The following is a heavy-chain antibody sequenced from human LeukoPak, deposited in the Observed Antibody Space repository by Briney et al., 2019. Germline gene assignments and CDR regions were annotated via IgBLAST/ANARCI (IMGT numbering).Heavy chain of an antibody. CDR1: GDSVSSNSAA. V-gene: IGHV6-1*01. Sequence: SQTLSLTCAISGDSVSSNSAAWNWIRQSPSRGLEWLGRTYYRSKWYNDYAVSVKSRITINPDTSKNQFSLKLSSVTAADTAVYYCARGAYCGGDCYHEAFDIWGQGTMVTVSS. CDR3: ARGAYCGGDCYHEAFDI. CDR2: TYYRSKWYN. D-gene: IGHD2-21*02. J-gene: IGHJ3*02.